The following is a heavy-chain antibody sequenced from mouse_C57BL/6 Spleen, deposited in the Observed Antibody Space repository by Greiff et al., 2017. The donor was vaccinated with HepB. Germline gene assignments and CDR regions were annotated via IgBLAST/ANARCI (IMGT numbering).Heavy chain of an antibody. J-gene: IGHJ2*01. V-gene: IGHV1-69*01. Sequence: QVQLKQPGAELVMPGASVKLSCKASGYTFTSYWMHWVKQRPGQGLEWIGEIDPSDSYTNYNQKFKGKSTLTVDKSSSTAYMQLSSLTSEDSAVYYCARRGTTMRYFDYWGQGTTLTVSS. CDR1: GYTFTSYW. CDR2: IDPSDSYT. D-gene: IGHD2-1*01. CDR3: ARRGTTMRYFDY.